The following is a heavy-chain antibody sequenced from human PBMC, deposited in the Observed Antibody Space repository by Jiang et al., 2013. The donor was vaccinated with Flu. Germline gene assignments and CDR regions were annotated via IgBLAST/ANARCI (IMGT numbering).Heavy chain of an antibody. D-gene: IGHD3-3*01. V-gene: IGHV4-31*03. CDR3: AKAYYDFRGLYYYGMDV. CDR1: GGSISSGGYY. Sequence: GPGLVKASQTLSLTCTVSGGSISSGGYYWSWIRQHPGKGLEWIGYIYYSGSTNYNPSLKSRLTISVDTSKNQFSLKLSSVTAADTAVYYCAKAYYDFRGLYYYGMDVWGQGTTVTVSS. CDR2: IYYSGST. J-gene: IGHJ6*02.